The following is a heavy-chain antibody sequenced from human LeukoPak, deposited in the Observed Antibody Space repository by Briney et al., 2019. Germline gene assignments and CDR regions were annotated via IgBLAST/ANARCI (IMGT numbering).Heavy chain of an antibody. V-gene: IGHV4-59*01. CDR1: GGSITSYY. Sequence: PSETLSLPCPVSGGSITSYYWTWIRQPPGKGLEWIGCIHSSGTTNYNPSLKSRATISLDTSKNQFSLKMSSVTAVDTAVYYCARGDTMLRGVIDEIDPWGQGTLVTVSS. CDR3: ARGDTMLRGVIDEIDP. J-gene: IGHJ5*02. D-gene: IGHD3-10*01. CDR2: IHSSGTT.